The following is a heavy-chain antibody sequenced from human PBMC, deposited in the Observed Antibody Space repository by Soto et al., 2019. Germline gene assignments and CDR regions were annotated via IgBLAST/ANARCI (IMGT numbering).Heavy chain of an antibody. CDR2: ISAYNGNT. CDR1: GYTFTSYG. Sequence: QVQLVQSGAEVKKPGASVKVSCKASGYTFTSYGISWVRQAPGQGLEWMGWISAYNGNTNYAQKLQGRVTMTTDTYAGPAYLELRSLRSDDTAVYYCARGGGSGRYFDWYKGRYFDYGGQGTLVTVSS. D-gene: IGHD3-9*01. CDR3: ARGGGSGRYFDWYKGRYFDY. V-gene: IGHV1-18*01. J-gene: IGHJ4*02.